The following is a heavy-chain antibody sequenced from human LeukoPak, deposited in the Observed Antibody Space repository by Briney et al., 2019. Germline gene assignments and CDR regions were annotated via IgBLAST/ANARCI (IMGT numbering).Heavy chain of an antibody. CDR2: INHSGST. J-gene: IGHJ4*02. Sequence: PGGSLRLSCAASGFTFDDYGMSWVRQAPGKGLEWIGEINHSGSTNYNPSLKSRVTISVDTSKNQFSLKLSSVTAADTAVYYCARGSPMVRGVHDYWGQGTLVTVSS. D-gene: IGHD3-10*01. CDR3: ARGSPMVRGVHDY. V-gene: IGHV4-34*01. CDR1: GFTFDDYG.